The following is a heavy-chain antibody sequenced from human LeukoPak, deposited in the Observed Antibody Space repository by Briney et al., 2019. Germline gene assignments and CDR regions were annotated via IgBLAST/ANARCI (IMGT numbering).Heavy chain of an antibody. Sequence: SETLSLTCAVSGGSTSSSNWWSWVRPPPGKGLEWIGEIYHSGSTNYNPSLKSRVTISVDKSKNQFSLKLSSVTAADTAVYYCASPQYSSGWYGDGYWGQGTLVTVSS. V-gene: IGHV4-4*02. CDR2: IYHSGST. CDR3: ASPQYSSGWYGDGY. D-gene: IGHD6-19*01. J-gene: IGHJ4*02. CDR1: GGSTSSSNW.